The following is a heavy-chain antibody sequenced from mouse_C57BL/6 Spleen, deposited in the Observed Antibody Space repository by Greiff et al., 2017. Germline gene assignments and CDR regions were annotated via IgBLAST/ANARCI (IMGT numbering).Heavy chain of an antibody. Sequence: VQLQQPGAELVKPGASVKMSCKASGYTFTSYWITWVKQRPGQGLEWIGDIYPGSGSTNYNEKFKSKATLTVDTSSSTAYMQLSSLTSEDSAVYYCARRGQLRLRGYFDVWGTGTTVTVSS. CDR1: GYTFTSYW. CDR2: IYPGSGST. V-gene: IGHV1-55*01. J-gene: IGHJ1*03. D-gene: IGHD3-2*02. CDR3: ARRGQLRLRGYFDV.